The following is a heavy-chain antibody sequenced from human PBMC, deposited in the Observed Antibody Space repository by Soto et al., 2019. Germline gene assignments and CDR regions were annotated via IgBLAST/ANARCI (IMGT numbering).Heavy chain of an antibody. D-gene: IGHD3-22*01. V-gene: IGHV1-18*04. J-gene: IGHJ1*01. CDR3: AHSSGYHENFHL. CDR1: GYTFTTNG. Sequence: GASVKVSCKASGYTFTTNGINWVRQAPGQGLEWMGWISAYSGNTNFAQKVQDRVTLTRDTSTSTVYLDLRSLRSDDTAVYYCAHSSGYHENFHLWGQGTLVTVSS. CDR2: ISAYSGNT.